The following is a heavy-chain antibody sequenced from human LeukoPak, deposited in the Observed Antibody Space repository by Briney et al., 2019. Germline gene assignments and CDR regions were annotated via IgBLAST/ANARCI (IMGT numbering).Heavy chain of an antibody. V-gene: IGHV1-18*01. CDR3: ARRQGTTLNFDY. D-gene: IGHD1-1*01. Sequence: GASVKVSCKASGYTFSSYCFSWVRQAPGQGLEWMGWINAYNGNTNYAQNLQGRVTMTTDTSTSTAYMELRSLRSDDTAVYYCARRQGTTLNFDYWGQGTLVTVSS. CDR2: INAYNGNT. J-gene: IGHJ4*02. CDR1: GYTFSSYC.